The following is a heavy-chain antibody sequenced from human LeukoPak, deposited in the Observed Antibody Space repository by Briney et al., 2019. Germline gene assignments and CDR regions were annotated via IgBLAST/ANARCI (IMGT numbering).Heavy chain of an antibody. V-gene: IGHV4-59*08. Sequence: SETLSLTRSVPCGSFRNYYWSWIRQPPGKGLEWIGYIYNSGSTNYNPSLKSRVTISVDTSKNQFSLKLSSVTAADTAVYYCARHGGGYSFDYWGQGTLVTVSS. D-gene: IGHD5-24*01. CDR1: CGSFRNYY. CDR2: IYNSGST. CDR3: ARHGGGYSFDY. J-gene: IGHJ4*02.